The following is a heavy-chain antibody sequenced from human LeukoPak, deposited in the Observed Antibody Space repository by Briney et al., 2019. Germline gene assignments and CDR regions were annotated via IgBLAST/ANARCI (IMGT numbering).Heavy chain of an antibody. CDR1: GFTFSSYA. CDR3: AANAGQWLVPYDF. J-gene: IGHJ4*02. Sequence: GGSLRLSCAASGFTFSSYAMNWVRQAPGKGLEWASTISASGGSTYYAASVRGRFTISRDNSRNTLNLQLVNLRAEDTAVYYRAANAGQWLVPYDFWGQGTLVTVSS. D-gene: IGHD6-19*01. CDR2: ISASGGST. V-gene: IGHV3-23*01.